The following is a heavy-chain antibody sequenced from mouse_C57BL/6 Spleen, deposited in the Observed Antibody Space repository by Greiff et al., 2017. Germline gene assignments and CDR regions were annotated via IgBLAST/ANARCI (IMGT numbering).Heavy chain of an antibody. Sequence: VQLQQSGTVLARPGASVKMSCKTSGYTFTSYWMHWVKQRPGQGLEWIGAIYPGNSDTSYNQKFKGKAKLTAVTSASTAYMELSSLTNEDSAVYYCTRWGGSSYDSYAMDYWGQGTSVTVSS. J-gene: IGHJ4*01. CDR1: GYTFTSYW. CDR3: TRWGGSSYDSYAMDY. D-gene: IGHD1-1*01. CDR2: IYPGNSDT. V-gene: IGHV1-5*01.